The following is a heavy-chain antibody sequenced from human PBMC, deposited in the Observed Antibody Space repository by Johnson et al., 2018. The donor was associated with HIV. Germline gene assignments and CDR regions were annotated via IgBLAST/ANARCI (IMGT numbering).Heavy chain of an antibody. J-gene: IGHJ3*02. D-gene: IGHD2/OR15-2a*01. CDR1: GFTFSSYW. CDR2: IRNKAKNYAT. V-gene: IGHV3-73*01. CDR3: SLYCNGGYCSHAFDI. Sequence: VQLVESGGGLVQPGGSLRLSCAASGFTFSSYWMHWVRQASGKGLEWVGRIRNKAKNYATEYGASVKGRFTISRDDSKNTAYLKMNSLKTEDTAVYYCSLYCNGGYCSHAFDIWGQGTMVTVSS.